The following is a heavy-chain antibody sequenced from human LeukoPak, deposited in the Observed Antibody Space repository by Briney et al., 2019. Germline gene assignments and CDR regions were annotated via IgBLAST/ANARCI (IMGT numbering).Heavy chain of an antibody. D-gene: IGHD6-6*01. CDR1: GFTFSSYW. CDR3: ARGHSSSPGTFPDYYYGMDV. CDR2: INSDGSST. Sequence: PGGSLRLSCAASGFTFSSYWMHWVRQAPGKGLVWVSRINSDGSSTSYADSVKGQFTISRDNAKNTLYLQMNSLRAEDTAVYYCARGHSSSPGTFPDYYYGMDVWGQGTTVTVSS. V-gene: IGHV3-74*01. J-gene: IGHJ6*02.